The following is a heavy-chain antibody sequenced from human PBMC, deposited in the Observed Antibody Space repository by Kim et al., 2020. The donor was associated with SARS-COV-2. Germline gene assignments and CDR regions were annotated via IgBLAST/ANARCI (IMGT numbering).Heavy chain of an antibody. D-gene: IGHD1-26*01. CDR2: INSDGSST. J-gene: IGHJ4*02. V-gene: IGHV3-74*01. CDR3: ARGGVGATPLGVFDY. CDR1: GFTFSSYW. Sequence: GGSLRLSCAASGFTFSSYWMHWVRQAPGKGLVWVSRINSDGSSTSYADSVKGRFTISRDNAKNTLYLQMNSLRAEDTAVYYCARGGVGATPLGVFDYWGQGTLVTVPS.